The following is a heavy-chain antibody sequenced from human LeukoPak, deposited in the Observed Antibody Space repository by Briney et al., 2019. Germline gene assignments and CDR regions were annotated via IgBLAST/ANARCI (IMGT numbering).Heavy chain of an antibody. D-gene: IGHD1-26*01. CDR3: AREEQETHYDAFDI. Sequence: ISYDGSNKYYADSVKGRFTISRDNSKNTLYLQMNSLRAEDTAVYYCAREEQETHYDAFDIWGQGTMVTVSS. V-gene: IGHV3-30-3*01. CDR2: ISYDGSNK. J-gene: IGHJ3*02.